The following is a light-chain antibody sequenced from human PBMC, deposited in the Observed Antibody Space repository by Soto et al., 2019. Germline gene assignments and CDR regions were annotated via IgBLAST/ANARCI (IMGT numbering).Light chain of an antibody. V-gene: IGKV3-20*01. CDR1: QSVSSSY. CDR3: QQYSSSPLT. J-gene: IGKJ4*01. Sequence: EIVLTQSPGALSLSPGERATLSSRASQSVSSSYLAWYQHKPGQAPRVLIYGAPSRATGIPDRFSGSGSGTDFNLTISRLEPDDFAVYFCQQYSSSPLTFGGGTKVEIK. CDR2: GAP.